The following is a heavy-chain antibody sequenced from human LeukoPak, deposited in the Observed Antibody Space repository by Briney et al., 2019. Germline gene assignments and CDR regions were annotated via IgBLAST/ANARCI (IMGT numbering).Heavy chain of an antibody. CDR3: ARDLVHVYYYDSSGYVRGAFDI. V-gene: IGHV1-2*02. D-gene: IGHD3-22*01. Sequence: GASVTVSCKASGYTFTGYYIYWVRQAPGQGLEWMGWTSPNSGGTNYAQKFQGRVTMTRDTSISTAYMELSRLRSDDTAVYYCARDLVHVYYYDSSGYVRGAFDIWGQGTMVTVSS. CDR2: TSPNSGGT. CDR1: GYTFTGYY. J-gene: IGHJ3*02.